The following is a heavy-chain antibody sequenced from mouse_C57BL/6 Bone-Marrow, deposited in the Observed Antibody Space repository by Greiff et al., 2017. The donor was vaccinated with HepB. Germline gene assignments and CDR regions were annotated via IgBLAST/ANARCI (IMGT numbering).Heavy chain of an antibody. J-gene: IGHJ3*01. CDR1: GYTFTDHT. V-gene: IGHV1-78*01. D-gene: IGHD1-1*01. CDR2: IYPRDGST. Sequence: VQRVESDAELVKPGASVKISCKVSGYTFTDHTIHWMKQRPEQGLEWIGYIYPRDGSTKYNEKFKGKATLTADKSSSTAYMQLNSLTSEDSAVYVCARDYYGSSYSFAYWGQGTLVTVSA. CDR3: ARDYYGSSYSFAY.